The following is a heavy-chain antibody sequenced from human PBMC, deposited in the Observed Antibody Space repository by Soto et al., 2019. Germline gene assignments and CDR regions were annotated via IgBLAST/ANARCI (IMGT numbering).Heavy chain of an antibody. CDR2: IYHSGST. D-gene: IGHD6-19*01. J-gene: IGHJ3*02. CDR1: GGSISSSNW. Sequence: QVQLQESGPGLVKPSGTLSLTCAVSGGSISSSNWWSWVRQPPGKGLEWIGEIYHSGSTNYNPSLKRPVTXPXXXAXNQFSLKLSSVTAADTAGYYCARGEEAVAGDDAFDIWGQGTMVTVSS. V-gene: IGHV4-4*02. CDR3: ARGEEAVAGDDAFDI.